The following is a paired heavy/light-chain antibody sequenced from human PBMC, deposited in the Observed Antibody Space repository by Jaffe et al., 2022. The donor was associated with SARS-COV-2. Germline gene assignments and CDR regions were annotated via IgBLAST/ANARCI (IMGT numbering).Heavy chain of an antibody. V-gene: IGHV5-51*01. CDR1: GYSITNYW. Sequence: EVQLVQSGAEVKKPGESLTISCKVSGYSITNYWIAWVRQKPGKGLEWMGIVFPGDSDTRYSPAFQGRVTFSADKSTTTAYLHWTRLQASDTGIYYCARDRGEPGLGDWFDPWGQGTLVVVSS. CDR3: ARDRGEPGLGDWFDP. CDR2: VFPGDSDT. J-gene: IGHJ5*02. D-gene: IGHD3-16*01.
Light chain of an antibody. CDR2: GTS. V-gene: IGKV3-20*01. J-gene: IGKJ2*01. CDR3: QQYGGSPMFT. CDR1: QSVTSRS. Sequence: DIVLTQSPGTLSLSPGERATLSCRASQSVTSRSLVWYQQKPGQAPRLLIYGTSTRATGIPDRFSGSGSGTDFTLTITRLEPEDFAVYYCQQYGGSPMFTFGQGTKLEI.